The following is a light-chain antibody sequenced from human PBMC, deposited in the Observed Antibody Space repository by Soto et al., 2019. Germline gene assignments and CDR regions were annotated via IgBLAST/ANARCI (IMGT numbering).Light chain of an antibody. Sequence: QSVLAQPPSASGSPGQSVTISCTGTSSDIGGYNEVSWYQHHPGKAPKLMIYDVTKRPSGVPDRFSGSRSGNTASLTVSGLQAEDEADYYCSSYAGSNNYVFGSGTKVNVL. CDR2: DVT. J-gene: IGLJ1*01. CDR1: SSDIGGYNE. CDR3: SSYAGSNNYV. V-gene: IGLV2-8*01.